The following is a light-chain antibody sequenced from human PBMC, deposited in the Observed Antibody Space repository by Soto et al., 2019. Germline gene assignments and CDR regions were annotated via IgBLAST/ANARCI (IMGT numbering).Light chain of an antibody. CDR3: QQSHSSPYT. Sequence: EIQLTQSASSLSKYVGDRVTITCRASRSINIYLNWYQQKPGKAPKLLIYAASNLHSGVPSRFSGDGVGTHFTLTISSLQPEDFATYHCQQSHSSPYTFGQGTRLEIK. CDR2: AAS. J-gene: IGKJ5*01. V-gene: IGKV1-39*01. CDR1: RSINIY.